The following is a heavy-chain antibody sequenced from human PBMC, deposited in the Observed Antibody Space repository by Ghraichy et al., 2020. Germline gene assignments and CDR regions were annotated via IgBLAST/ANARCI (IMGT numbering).Heavy chain of an antibody. D-gene: IGHD3-22*01. V-gene: IGHV4-59*01. CDR1: GGSISSYY. CDR3: ARGSHYYDSSGLQL. J-gene: IGHJ4*02. Sequence: SETLSLTCTVSGGSISSYYWSWIRQPPGKGLEWIGYIYYSGSTNYNPSLKSRVTISVDTSKNQFSLKLSSVTAADTAVYYCARGSHYYDSSGLQLWGQGTLVTVSS. CDR2: IYYSGST.